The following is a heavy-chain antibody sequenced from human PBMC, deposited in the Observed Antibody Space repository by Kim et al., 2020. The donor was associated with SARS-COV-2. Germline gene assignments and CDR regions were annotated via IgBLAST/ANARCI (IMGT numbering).Heavy chain of an antibody. Sequence: SYTYYADSVKGRFTISRDNAKNSLYLQMNSLRAEDTAVYYCARGYGDYYYWGQGTLVTVSS. V-gene: IGHV3-21*01. D-gene: IGHD4-17*01. CDR2: SYT. J-gene: IGHJ4*02. CDR3: ARGYGDYYY.